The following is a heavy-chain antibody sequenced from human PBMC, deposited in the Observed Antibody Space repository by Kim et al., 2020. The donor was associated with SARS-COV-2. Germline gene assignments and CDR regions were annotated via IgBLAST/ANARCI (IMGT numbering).Heavy chain of an antibody. V-gene: IGHV3-23*01. CDR3: AKDVLERLGGYYYYYYGMDV. CDR2: ISGSGGST. CDR1: GFTFSSYA. Sequence: GGSLRLSCAASGFTFSSYAMSWVRQAPGKGLEWVSAISGSGGSTYYADSVKGRFTISRDNSKNTLYLQMNSLRAEDTAVYYCAKDVLERLGGYYYYYYGMDVWGQGTTVTVSS. D-gene: IGHD1-1*01. J-gene: IGHJ6*02.